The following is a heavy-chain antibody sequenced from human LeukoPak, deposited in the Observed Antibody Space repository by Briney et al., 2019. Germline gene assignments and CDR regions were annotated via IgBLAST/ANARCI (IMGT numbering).Heavy chain of an antibody. Sequence: GASVKVSCKASGYTFTSYGISWVRQAPGQGLEWMGWISAYNGNTNYAQKLQGRVTMTTDTSTSTAYMELRSLRSDDTAVYYCARVSRNAAYYYYYYMDVWGKGTTVTVSS. CDR3: ARVSRNAAYYYYYYMDV. CDR1: GYTFTSYG. J-gene: IGHJ6*03. D-gene: IGHD4-11*01. V-gene: IGHV1-18*01. CDR2: ISAYNGNT.